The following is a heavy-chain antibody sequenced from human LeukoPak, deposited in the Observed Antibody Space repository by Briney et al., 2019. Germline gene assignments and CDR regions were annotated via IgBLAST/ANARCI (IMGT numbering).Heavy chain of an antibody. CDR3: ARLSSGWYGDYYYMDV. CDR2: INHSGST. D-gene: IGHD6-19*01. Sequence: GSLRLSCAASGFTFSSYWMSWVRQPPGKGLEWIGEINHSGSTNYNPSLKSRVTISVDTSKNQFSLKLSSVTAADTAVYYCARLSSGWYGDYYYMDVWGKGTTVTASS. CDR1: GFTFSSYW. J-gene: IGHJ6*03. V-gene: IGHV4-34*01.